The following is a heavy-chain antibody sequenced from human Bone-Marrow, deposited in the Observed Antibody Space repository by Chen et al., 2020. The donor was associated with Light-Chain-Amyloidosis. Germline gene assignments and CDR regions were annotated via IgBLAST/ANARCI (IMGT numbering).Heavy chain of an antibody. D-gene: IGHD4-17*01. V-gene: IGHV3-30*04. J-gene: IGHJ6*02. CDR3: ARDTPTVTPEGEYYYNGMDV. CDR1: GCTFSSYT. CDR2: ISFDGSKK. Sequence: QLVESGGGVVQPGRSLRLSCAASGCTFSSYTFHWVRQAPGKGLEWVATISFDGSKKYFVDSVKGRFTISRDNSKNTVYLQMTSLREEDTAVFFCARDTPTVTPEGEYYYNGMDVWGQGTTVTVSS.